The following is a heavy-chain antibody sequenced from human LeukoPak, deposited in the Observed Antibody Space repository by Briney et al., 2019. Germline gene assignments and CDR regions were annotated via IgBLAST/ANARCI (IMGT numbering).Heavy chain of an antibody. CDR1: GYTFTSYA. CDR3: ARVIGARYCSSTSCPDAFDI. CDR2: INAGNGNT. D-gene: IGHD2-2*01. Sequence: ASVKVSCKASGYTFTSYAMHWVRQAPGQRLEWMGWINAGNGNTKYSQKFQGRVTITRDTSASTAYMELSSLRSEDTAVYYYARVIGARYCSSTSCPDAFDIWGQGTMVTVSS. J-gene: IGHJ3*02. V-gene: IGHV1-3*01.